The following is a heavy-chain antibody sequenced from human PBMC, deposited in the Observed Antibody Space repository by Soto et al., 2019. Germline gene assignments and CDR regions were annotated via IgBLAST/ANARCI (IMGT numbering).Heavy chain of an antibody. Sequence: ASVKVSCKSSGYPFTHYGITWVRQAPGQGLEWMGWISPYNGNTNYGQTLQGRVTLTTDTSTSTVYMELSSLRSEDTAVYYCARDQRGFNDYWGQGTLVTVSS. CDR2: ISPYNGNT. CDR1: GYPFTHYG. V-gene: IGHV1-18*01. J-gene: IGHJ4*02. CDR3: ARDQRGFNDY. D-gene: IGHD3-10*01.